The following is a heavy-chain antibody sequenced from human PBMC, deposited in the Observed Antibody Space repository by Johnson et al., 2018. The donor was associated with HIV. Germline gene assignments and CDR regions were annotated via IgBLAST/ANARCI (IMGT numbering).Heavy chain of an antibody. CDR2: INSDGSST. D-gene: IGHD3-16*02. Sequence: VQLVESGGGLVQPGRSLRLSCAASGFTFDDYAMHWVRQAPGKGLEWVSGINSDGSSTSYADSVKGRFTISRDNAKNTLYLQMNSLRAEDTAVYYCARDYSDYVWGSYRFGAFDIWGQGTMVTVSS. V-gene: IGHV3-9*01. CDR1: GFTFDDYA. J-gene: IGHJ3*02. CDR3: ARDYSDYVWGSYRFGAFDI.